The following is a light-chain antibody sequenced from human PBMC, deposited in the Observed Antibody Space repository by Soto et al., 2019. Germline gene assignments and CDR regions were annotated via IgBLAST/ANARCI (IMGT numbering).Light chain of an antibody. CDR1: QSIGTY. V-gene: IGKV1-39*01. J-gene: IGKJ2*01. CDR3: QESHST. Sequence: DAQITQSPYSLSASVGDSVTITCRASQSIGTYLDWYQHKPGKAPKLLIYAASSLQSGVPSRFSGSGSGTDFTLTISSLQPEDFATYYCQESHSTFGQGTKLEIK. CDR2: AAS.